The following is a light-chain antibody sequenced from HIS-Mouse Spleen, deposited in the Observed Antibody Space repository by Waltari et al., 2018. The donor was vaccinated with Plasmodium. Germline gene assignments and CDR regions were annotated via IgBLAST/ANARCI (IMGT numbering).Light chain of an antibody. V-gene: IGLV2-23*03. CDR2: EGS. CDR1: SSAVGSYNL. J-gene: IGLJ3*02. Sequence: QSALTQPASVSGSPGPSITISCTGPSSAVGSYNLVSWYQQHPGKAPKLMIYEGSKRPSGVSNRFSGSKSGNTASLTIAGLQAEDEADYYCCSYAGSSTFVFGGGTKLTVL. CDR3: CSYAGSSTFV.